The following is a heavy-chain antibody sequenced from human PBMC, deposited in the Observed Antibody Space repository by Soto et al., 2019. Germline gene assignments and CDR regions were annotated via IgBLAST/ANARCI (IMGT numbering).Heavy chain of an antibody. Sequence: QVQLQQWGAGLLKPSETLSLTCAVYGGSFSGYYWSWIRQPPEKGLEWIGEINHSGSTNYNPSLKSRVTISVDTSKNQFSLKLSSVTAADTAVYYCARGIAAAGTFFWFDPWGQGTLVTVSS. D-gene: IGHD6-13*01. CDR3: ARGIAAAGTFFWFDP. CDR1: GGSFSGYY. CDR2: INHSGST. J-gene: IGHJ5*02. V-gene: IGHV4-34*01.